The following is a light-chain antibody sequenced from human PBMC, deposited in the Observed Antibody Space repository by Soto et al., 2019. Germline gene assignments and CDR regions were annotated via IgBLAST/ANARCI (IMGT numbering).Light chain of an antibody. V-gene: IGLV1-40*01. Sequence: QSVLTQPPSVSGAPGQRVTISCTGSSSNIGPSYDVHWYQQPPGTAPKLLIYDNNNRPSGVPDRFSGSKSGTSASLAIAGLQAEDEGAYYCQTYDSNLSGDVVFGGGTQLTVL. CDR3: QTYDSNLSGDVV. CDR2: DNN. CDR1: SSNIGPSYD. J-gene: IGLJ2*01.